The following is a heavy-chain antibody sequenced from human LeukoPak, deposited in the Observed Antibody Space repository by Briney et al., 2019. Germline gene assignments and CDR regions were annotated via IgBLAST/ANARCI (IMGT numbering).Heavy chain of an antibody. D-gene: IGHD3-10*01. J-gene: IGHJ4*02. CDR1: GDSISSGSYY. CDR2: IYSSGRT. V-gene: IGHV4-61*02. CDR3: ARAHTRLWFGDLKNGEFDY. Sequence: SETLSLTCTVSGDSISSGSYYWSWIRQPAGEGLEWIGRIYSSGRTHYSPSLKSRVTISVDTSRNQFSLKLSSVTAADTAVYYCARAHTRLWFGDLKNGEFDYWGQGTLVTVSS.